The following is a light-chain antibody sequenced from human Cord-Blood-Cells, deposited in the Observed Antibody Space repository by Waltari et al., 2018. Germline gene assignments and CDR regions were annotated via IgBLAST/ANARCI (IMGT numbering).Light chain of an antibody. Sequence: QSALTQPASVSGSPGQSITISCTGTSSDVGSYNLVSWYQQHPGKAPKLMIYEGSKRPSGVSIRFSGSKSGTTASLTISGLQAEDEADYYCCSYAGSSTSVVFGGGTKLTVL. CDR2: EGS. CDR1: SSDVGSYNL. V-gene: IGLV2-23*01. CDR3: CSYAGSSTSVV. J-gene: IGLJ2*01.